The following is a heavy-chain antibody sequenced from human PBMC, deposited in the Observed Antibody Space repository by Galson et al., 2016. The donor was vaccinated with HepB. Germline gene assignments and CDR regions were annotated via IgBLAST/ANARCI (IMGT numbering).Heavy chain of an antibody. J-gene: IGHJ6*02. CDR1: GFTFRSYA. D-gene: IGHD3-3*01. CDR3: AKGTRGRFWEWSGEGGMDV. Sequence: SLRLSCAASGFTFRSYAMTWVRQAPGKGLEWVSIISGSGGSTKDADSVRGRFTISRDNSKNTLYLQMNSLRVEDTAVYSCAKGTRGRFWEWSGEGGMDVWGQGTTVTVSS. V-gene: IGHV3-23*01. CDR2: ISGSGGST.